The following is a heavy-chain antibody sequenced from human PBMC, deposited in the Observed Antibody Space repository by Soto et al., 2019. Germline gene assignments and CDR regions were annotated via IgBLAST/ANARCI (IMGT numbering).Heavy chain of an antibody. J-gene: IGHJ5*02. CDR2: IIPIFGTA. CDR3: AREGCSSTSCYPGGGHWFDP. V-gene: IGHV1-69*01. D-gene: IGHD2-2*01. Sequence: QVQLVQSGAEVKKPGSSVKVSCKASGGTFSSYAISWVRQAPGQGLEWMGGIIPIFGTANYAQKFQGRVTITADESTSTTYMELSSLRSEDTAVYYGAREGCSSTSCYPGGGHWFDPWGQGTLVTVSA. CDR1: GGTFSSYA.